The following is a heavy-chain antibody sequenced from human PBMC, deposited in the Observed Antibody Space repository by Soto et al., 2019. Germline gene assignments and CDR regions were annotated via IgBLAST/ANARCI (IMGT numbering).Heavy chain of an antibody. D-gene: IGHD4-17*01. Sequence: QLQLQASGPGLVKPSETLSLTCTVSGGSISSSTYYWGWIRQPPGKGPEWIGMIYYSGSAYYNPSLKSRVTISIDTSKTQFSLRLSSVTAADTAVYYCARHGVDYGDYASCYYYGMDVWGRGITVPVSS. V-gene: IGHV4-39*01. CDR2: IYYSGSA. CDR3: ARHGVDYGDYASCYYYGMDV. CDR1: GGSISSSTYY. J-gene: IGHJ6*02.